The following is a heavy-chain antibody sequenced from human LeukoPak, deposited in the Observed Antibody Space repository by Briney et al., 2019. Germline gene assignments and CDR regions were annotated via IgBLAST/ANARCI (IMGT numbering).Heavy chain of an antibody. CDR3: AKRVVVGATSPYSDFQH. CDR1: GFIFSSYA. J-gene: IGHJ1*01. Sequence: GGSLRLSCAASGFIFSSYAMSWVRQAPGKGLEWVSAISGSGGTTHYADSVKGRFTISRDNSKNTLFLQMDSLRGEDTAVYYCAKRVVVGATSPYSDFQHWGQGTLVTVPS. CDR2: ISGSGGTT. D-gene: IGHD1-26*01. V-gene: IGHV3-23*01.